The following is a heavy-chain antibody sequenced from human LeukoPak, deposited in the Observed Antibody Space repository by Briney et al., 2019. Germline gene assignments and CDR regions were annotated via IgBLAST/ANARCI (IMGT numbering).Heavy chain of an antibody. Sequence: SLRLSCAASGFTFSSYCMHWVRQAPGKGLEWVAVISYDGSNEYYGDSVKGRFTISRDNSKNTLYLQMNSLRVEDTAVFYCAKGAQGLPYFDYWGQGTLVTVSS. D-gene: IGHD2-15*01. CDR2: ISYDGSNE. V-gene: IGHV3-30*18. CDR1: GFTFSSYC. J-gene: IGHJ4*02. CDR3: AKGAQGLPYFDY.